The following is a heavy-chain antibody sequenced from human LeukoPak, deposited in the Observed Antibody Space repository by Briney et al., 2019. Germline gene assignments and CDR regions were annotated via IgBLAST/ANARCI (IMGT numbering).Heavy chain of an antibody. Sequence: PGGSLRLSCAASGFTFSSYDMHWVRQATGKGLEWVSAIGTAGDTYYPGSVKGRFTISRGNAKNSLYLQMNSLRAGDTAVYYCARGASLRHFDYWGQGTLVTVSS. CDR2: IGTAGDT. CDR3: ARGASLRHFDY. D-gene: IGHD5/OR15-5a*01. J-gene: IGHJ4*02. CDR1: GFTFSSYD. V-gene: IGHV3-13*01.